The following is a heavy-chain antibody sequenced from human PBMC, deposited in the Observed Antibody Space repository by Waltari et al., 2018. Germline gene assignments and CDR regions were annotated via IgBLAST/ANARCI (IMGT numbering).Heavy chain of an antibody. V-gene: IGHV4-31*02. D-gene: IGHD3-3*02. CDR1: GFSLSSGAYY. J-gene: IGHJ4*02. CDR2: IAHSGET. CDR3: AGRGAKMFSI. Sequence: QVQLQESGPGLVQPSQTLSLTCSVSGFSLSSGAYYWSLIRQPPGKGLEWIGYIAHSGETDYSPSLRSRLTLSVDTSKNQFSLKLNSVTAADTGVYFCAGRGAKMFSIWGRGTLVTVSS.